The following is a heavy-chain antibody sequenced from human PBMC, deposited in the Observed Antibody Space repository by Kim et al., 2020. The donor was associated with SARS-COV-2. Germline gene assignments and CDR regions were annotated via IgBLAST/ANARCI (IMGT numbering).Heavy chain of an antibody. CDR1: GGTISSCTR. J-gene: IGHJ6*01. Sequence: SETLSLTCAASGGTISSCTRRSWGRQPAGEVVEWIGVIYHRGRTNYTPSLKSRVTISVDKSKNQFYLQLSTVTAADTAVYYCARGYSSSWVNYYGTVVWG. CDR3: ARGYSSSWVNYYGTVV. V-gene: IGHV4-4*02. D-gene: IGHD6-13*01. CDR2: IYHRGRT.